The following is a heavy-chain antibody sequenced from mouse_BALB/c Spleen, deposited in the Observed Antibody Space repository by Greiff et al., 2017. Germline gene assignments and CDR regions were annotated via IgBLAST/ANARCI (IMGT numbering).Heavy chain of an antibody. V-gene: IGHV5-6-5*01. D-gene: IGHD2-4*01. J-gene: IGHJ4*01. CDR3: ANYDYDIRAMDY. Sequence: EVHLVESGGGLVKPGGSLKLSCAASGFTSSSYAMSWVRQTPEKRLEWVASISSGGSTYYPDSVKGRFTISRDNARNILYLQMSSLRSEDTAMYYCANYDYDIRAMDYWGQGTSVTVSS. CDR1: GFTSSSYA. CDR2: ISSGGST.